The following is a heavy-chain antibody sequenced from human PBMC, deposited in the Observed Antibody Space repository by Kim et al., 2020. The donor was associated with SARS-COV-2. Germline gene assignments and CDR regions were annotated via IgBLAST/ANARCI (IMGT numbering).Heavy chain of an antibody. CDR3: ARVCDYVWGSYPQYFDY. D-gene: IGHD3-16*02. Sequence: SETLSLTCTVSGGSISSGGYYWSWIRQHPGKGLEWIGYIYYSGSTYYNPSLKSRVTISVDTSKNQFSLKLSSVTAADTAVYYCARVCDYVWGSYPQYFDYWGQGTLVTVSS. CDR1: GGSISSGGYY. CDR2: IYYSGST. V-gene: IGHV4-31*03. J-gene: IGHJ4*02.